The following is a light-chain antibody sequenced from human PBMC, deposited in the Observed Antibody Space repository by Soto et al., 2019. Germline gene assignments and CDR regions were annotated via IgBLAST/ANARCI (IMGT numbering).Light chain of an antibody. Sequence: QSALTQPRSVSGSPGQSVTISCTGTSSDVGGYNYVSWYQQHQGKAPKVMIYDVSERHSGVPDRFSGSKSGNTASLTISGLKAEDEADYYCCSYAGSPRYVLGTGTKVTVL. CDR2: DVS. V-gene: IGLV2-11*01. CDR1: SSDVGGYNY. CDR3: CSYAGSPRYV. J-gene: IGLJ1*01.